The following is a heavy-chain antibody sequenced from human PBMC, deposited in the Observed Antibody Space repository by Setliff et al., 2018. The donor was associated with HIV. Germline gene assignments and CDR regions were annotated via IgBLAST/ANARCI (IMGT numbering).Heavy chain of an antibody. Sequence: SETLSLPCTVSGASICSYYWSWIRQPPGKALEWIGYIYYDGSTNYNPSLKTRVTISVDTSKNQFSLKLSSVSAADTAVYYGAGRRRDTAMAFDYWGQGTLVTVSS. D-gene: IGHD5-18*01. V-gene: IGHV4-59*08. CDR1: GASICSYY. J-gene: IGHJ4*02. CDR3: AGRRRDTAMAFDY. CDR2: IYYDGST.